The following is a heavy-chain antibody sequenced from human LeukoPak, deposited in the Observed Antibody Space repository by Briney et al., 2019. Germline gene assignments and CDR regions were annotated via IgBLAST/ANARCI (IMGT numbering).Heavy chain of an antibody. J-gene: IGHJ4*02. Sequence: GGSLRLSCAASGFTFSSYAMSWVRQAPGKGLEWVSAISGSGGSTYYADSVKGRFTISRDNSKNTLYLQMNSLRAEDTAVYYCAKDAGSYYYDSSGKYYFDYWGQGTLVTVS. V-gene: IGHV3-23*01. D-gene: IGHD3-22*01. CDR3: AKDAGSYYYDSSGKYYFDY. CDR2: ISGSGGST. CDR1: GFTFSSYA.